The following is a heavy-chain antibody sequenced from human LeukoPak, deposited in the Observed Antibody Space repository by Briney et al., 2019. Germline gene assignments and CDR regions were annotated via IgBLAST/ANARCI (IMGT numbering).Heavy chain of an antibody. CDR2: ISGSGGST. J-gene: IGHJ6*02. V-gene: IGHV3-23*01. Sequence: GGFLRLSCAASGFTFTNYAMSWVRQAPGKGLEWVSAISGSGGSTYYADSVKGRFTISRDNSKNTLSLQMNSLRAEDTAVYYRASRGSYYDYYYGMDVWGQGTTVTVSS. CDR1: GFTFTNYA. D-gene: IGHD1-26*01. CDR3: ASRGSYYDYYYGMDV.